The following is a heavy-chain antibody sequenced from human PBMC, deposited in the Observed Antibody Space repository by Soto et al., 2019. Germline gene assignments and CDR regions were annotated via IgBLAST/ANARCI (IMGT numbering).Heavy chain of an antibody. CDR3: AHRPPYYGDYEYYFDY. Sequence: QITLKESGPTLVKPTQTLTLTCTFSGFSLSTSGVGVGWIRQPPGKALEWLALIYWDDDKRYSPSLKSRLTSTKDTSKNQVVLTMTNMDPVDTATYYCAHRPPYYGDYEYYFDYWGQGTLVTVSS. D-gene: IGHD4-17*01. CDR1: GFSLSTSGVG. CDR2: IYWDDDK. V-gene: IGHV2-5*02. J-gene: IGHJ4*02.